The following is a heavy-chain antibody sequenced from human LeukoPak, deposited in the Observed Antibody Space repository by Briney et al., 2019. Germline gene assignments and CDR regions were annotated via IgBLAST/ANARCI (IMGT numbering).Heavy chain of an antibody. CDR3: ARGRDCSSTSCYVPDDYYYYYYMDV. J-gene: IGHJ6*03. CDR1: GYAFTSYD. D-gene: IGHD2-2*01. CDR2: MNPNSGNT. V-gene: IGHV1-8*03. Sequence: ASVKVSCKASGYAFTSYDINWVRQATGQGLEWMGWMNPNSGNTGYAQKFQGRVTITRNTSISTAYMELCRLRSGDTAVYYCARGRDCSSTSCYVPDDYYYYYYMDVWGKGTTVTVSS.